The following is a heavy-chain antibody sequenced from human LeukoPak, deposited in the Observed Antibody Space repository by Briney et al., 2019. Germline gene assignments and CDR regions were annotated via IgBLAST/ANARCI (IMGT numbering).Heavy chain of an antibody. V-gene: IGHV4-59*06. CDR2: IYYSGST. CDR3: ARRMVRGVIPSYYFDY. Sequence: SETLSLTCIVSGDSITSYYWSWIRQHPGKGLEWIGYIYYSGSTYYNPSLKSRVTISVDTSKNQFSLKLSSVTAADTAVYYCARRMVRGVIPSYYFDYWGQGTLVTVSS. J-gene: IGHJ4*02. CDR1: GDSITSYY. D-gene: IGHD3-10*01.